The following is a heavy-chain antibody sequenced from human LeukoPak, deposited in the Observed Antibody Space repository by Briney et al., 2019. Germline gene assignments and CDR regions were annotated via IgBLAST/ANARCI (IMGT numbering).Heavy chain of an antibody. CDR2: ISGSGGST. CDR1: GFTFSSYA. D-gene: IGHD4-17*01. V-gene: IGHV3-23*01. J-gene: IGHJ4*02. CDR3: AKDRKKATVTTTGDY. Sequence: GGSLRLSCAASGFTFSSYAMSWVRQAPGKGLEWVSAISGSGGSTYYADSVKGRFTISRDNSKNTLYLQMNSLRAEDTAVYYCAKDRKKATVTTTGDYWGQGTLVTVSS.